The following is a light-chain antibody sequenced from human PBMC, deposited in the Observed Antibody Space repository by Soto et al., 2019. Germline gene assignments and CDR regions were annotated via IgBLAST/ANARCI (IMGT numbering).Light chain of an antibody. V-gene: IGKV3-11*01. CDR2: DAS. CDR3: QQRSTWPST. Sequence: EIVLTQSPATLSLSPGERATLSCRASQSVSSYLAWYQQKPGQAPRLLIYDASNRATGIPARFSGSGSGTDFTLTITSLEPEDFEVYYCQQRSTWPSTFGGGTKVEIK. J-gene: IGKJ4*01. CDR1: QSVSSY.